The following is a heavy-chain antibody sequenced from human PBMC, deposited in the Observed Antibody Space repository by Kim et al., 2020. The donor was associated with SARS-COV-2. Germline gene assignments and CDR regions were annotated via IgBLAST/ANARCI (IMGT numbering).Heavy chain of an antibody. D-gene: IGHD6-19*01. Sequence: VKGRFTISRDNSKNTLYLQMNSLRAEDTAVYYCARGRYSSGWYGGNWFDPWGQGTLVTVSS. CDR3: ARGRYSSGWYGGNWFDP. V-gene: IGHV3-30*01. J-gene: IGHJ5*02.